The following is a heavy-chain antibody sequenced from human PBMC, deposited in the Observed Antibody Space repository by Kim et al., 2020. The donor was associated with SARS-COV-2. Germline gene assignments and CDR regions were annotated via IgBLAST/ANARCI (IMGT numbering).Heavy chain of an antibody. D-gene: IGHD6-6*01. Sequence: VKGRFTISRDNSKNTLYLQMNSLRAEDTAVYYCAKDRPDSIAAHTSYFDYWGQGTLVTVSS. J-gene: IGHJ4*02. V-gene: IGHV3-30*02. CDR3: AKDRPDSIAAHTSYFDY.